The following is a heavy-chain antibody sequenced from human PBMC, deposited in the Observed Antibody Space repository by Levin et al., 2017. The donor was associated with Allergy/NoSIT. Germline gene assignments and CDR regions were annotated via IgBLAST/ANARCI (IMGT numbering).Heavy chain of an antibody. J-gene: IGHJ3*02. V-gene: IGHV1-2*02. D-gene: IGHD4-17*01. Sequence: AGESLKISCKASGYTFTGDYFHWVRQAPGQVLEWMGWINPNSGATKYSQKFQGRVTLTWDTSITTAYMELSRLRSDDTAVYFCARVILLTTVTDGAFDIWGQGTMVTVSS. CDR3: ARVILLTTVTDGAFDI. CDR2: INPNSGAT. CDR1: GYTFTGDY.